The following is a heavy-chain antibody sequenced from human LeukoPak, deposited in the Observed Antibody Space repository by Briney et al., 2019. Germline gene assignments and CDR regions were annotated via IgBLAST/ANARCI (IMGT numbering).Heavy chain of an antibody. V-gene: IGHV4-30-2*01. D-gene: IGHD3-22*01. CDR3: AVRGGDYDSSGYYKYFVY. Sequence: PSETLSLTCAVSGGSISSGGYSWSWIRQPPGKGLEWIGYIYHSGSTCYNPSLKSRVTISVDRSKNQFSLKLSSVTAADTAVYYCAVRGGDYDSSGYYKYFVYWGQGTLVTVSS. J-gene: IGHJ4*02. CDR1: GGSISSGGYS. CDR2: IYHSGST.